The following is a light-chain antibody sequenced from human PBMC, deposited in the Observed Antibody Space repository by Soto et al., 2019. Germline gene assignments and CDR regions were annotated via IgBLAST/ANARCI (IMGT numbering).Light chain of an antibody. Sequence: IQITQSAATLSASIGDTVTVACRASQGISNWLAWYQQKPGKAPKLLIFHASSLESGVPSRFSGSGSGTEFTLTISSLQSDDFATYYCQQYSSYPTFGQGTKVDIK. CDR3: QQYSSYPT. CDR1: QGISNW. V-gene: IGKV1-5*01. J-gene: IGKJ1*01. CDR2: HAS.